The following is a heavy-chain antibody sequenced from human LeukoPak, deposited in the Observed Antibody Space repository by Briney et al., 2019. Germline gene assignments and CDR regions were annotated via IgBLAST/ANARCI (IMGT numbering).Heavy chain of an antibody. D-gene: IGHD3-16*01. Sequence: GGSLRLSCAASGFTFSSYWMHWVRQAPGKGLVWVSRINTDGSSTSYADSVKGRFTISRDNAKNTLYLQMNSLRAEDTAVYYCAGRGSHQAFDTWGQGTKVTVSS. V-gene: IGHV3-74*01. J-gene: IGHJ3*02. CDR3: AGRGSHQAFDT. CDR2: INTDGSST. CDR1: GFTFSSYW.